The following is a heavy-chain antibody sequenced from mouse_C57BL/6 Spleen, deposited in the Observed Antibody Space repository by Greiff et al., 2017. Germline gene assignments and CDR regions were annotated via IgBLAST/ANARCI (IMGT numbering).Heavy chain of an antibody. CDR1: GYTFTSYW. V-gene: IGHV1-64*01. CDR3: ARPHYYGSSPPVAY. CDR2: IHPNSGST. Sequence: QVQLQQPGAELVKPGASVKLSCKASGYTFTSYWMHWVKQRPGQGLEWIGMIHPNSGSTNYNEKFKSKATLTVDKSSSTAYMQLRSLTSEDSAVYYCARPHYYGSSPPVAYWGQGTLVTVSA. D-gene: IGHD1-1*01. J-gene: IGHJ3*01.